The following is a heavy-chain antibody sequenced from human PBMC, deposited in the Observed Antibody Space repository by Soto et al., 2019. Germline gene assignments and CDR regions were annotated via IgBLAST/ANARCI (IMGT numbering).Heavy chain of an antibody. V-gene: IGHV4-31*03. CDR3: ARTPIVVALAAISPRLDP. CDR2: IYYSGST. J-gene: IGHJ5*02. Sequence: PSETLSLTCTVSGGSISSGGYYWSWIRQHPGKGLEWIGYIYYSGSTYYNPSLKSRVTISVDTSKNQLSLKLSSVTAADTAVYYCARTPIVVALAAISPRLDPWGQVTLVTVYS. CDR1: GGSISSGGYY. D-gene: IGHD2-2*02.